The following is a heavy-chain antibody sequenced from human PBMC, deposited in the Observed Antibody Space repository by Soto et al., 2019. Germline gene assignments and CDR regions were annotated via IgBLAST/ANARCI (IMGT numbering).Heavy chain of an antibody. CDR1: GFTFSSYA. V-gene: IGHV3-23*01. Sequence: EVQLLESGGGLVQPGETLRLSCAASGFTFSSYAMNWVRQAPGKGPEWVSFISGAGDSTYYADSVKGRFTISGDNSRNTLYLQMNSLRAEDTAMYFCAKRAGDGYLDYWGQGTLVTVSS. CDR2: ISGAGDST. J-gene: IGHJ4*02. D-gene: IGHD4-17*01. CDR3: AKRAGDGYLDY.